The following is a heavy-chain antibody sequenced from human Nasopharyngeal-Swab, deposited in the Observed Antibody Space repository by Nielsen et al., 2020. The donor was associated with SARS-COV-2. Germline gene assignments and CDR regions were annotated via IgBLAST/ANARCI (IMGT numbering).Heavy chain of an antibody. D-gene: IGHD1-1*01. V-gene: IGHV4-4*02. CDR2: ISHDGRT. CDR3: ARDRGNWNDEGYYFDY. Sequence: SETLSLTCAVSGGSVSTINWWSWVRQSPGKGLEWIGEISHDGRTNYNPSLKSRVTILIDKSKNQFSLNLSPVTAADTAVYYCARDRGNWNDEGYYFDYWGQGTLVTVSS. CDR1: GGSVSTINW. J-gene: IGHJ4*02.